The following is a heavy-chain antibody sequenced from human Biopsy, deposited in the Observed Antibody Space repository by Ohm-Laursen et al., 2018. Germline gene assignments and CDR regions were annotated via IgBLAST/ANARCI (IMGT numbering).Heavy chain of an antibody. CDR1: GFSFSSYG. CDR3: AKDRYNYTPIGGFSMDV. CDR2: VTTTSSYI. Sequence: SLRLSCSASGFSFSSYGMHWVRQAPGKGLERVSSVTTTSSYIYYADSVKGRFTTSRDNSRDTLYLQMSSLRAEDTAVYYCAKDRYNYTPIGGFSMDVWGQGTTVTVSS. V-gene: IGHV3-21*06. D-gene: IGHD5-18*01. J-gene: IGHJ6*02.